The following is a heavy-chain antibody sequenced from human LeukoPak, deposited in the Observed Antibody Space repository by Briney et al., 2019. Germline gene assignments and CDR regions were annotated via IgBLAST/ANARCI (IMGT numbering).Heavy chain of an antibody. J-gene: IGHJ4*02. CDR1: GFTFSSYA. V-gene: IGHV3-23*01. D-gene: IGHD2/OR15-2a*01. CDR2: ISHSSSGT. Sequence: GGSLRLSCAGSGFTFSSYAMSWFRQAPGKGLEWVSAISHSSSGTYYVDSVKGRFTISRDNSKNTLYLQMNSLRPEDTAVYYCAKAAVYSNRWTPFDDWGQGTLVTVSS. CDR3: AKAAVYSNRWTPFDD.